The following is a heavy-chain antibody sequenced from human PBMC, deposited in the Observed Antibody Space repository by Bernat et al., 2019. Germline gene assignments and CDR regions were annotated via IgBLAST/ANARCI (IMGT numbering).Heavy chain of an antibody. CDR2: ISAYNGNT. V-gene: IGHV1-18*01. J-gene: IGHJ4*02. CDR3: AKDQSFMVRGVNYYFDY. D-gene: IGHD3-10*01. CDR1: GYTFTSYG. Sequence: QVQLVQSGAEVKKPGASVKVSCKASGYTFTSYGISWVRQAPGQGLEWMGWISAYNGNTNYAQKLQGRVTMTTDTSTSTAYMELRSLRSDDTAVYYCAKDQSFMVRGVNYYFDYWGQGTLVTVSS.